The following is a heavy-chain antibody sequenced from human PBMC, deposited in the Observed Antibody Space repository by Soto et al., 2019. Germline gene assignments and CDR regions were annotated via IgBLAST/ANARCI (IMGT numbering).Heavy chain of an antibody. Sequence: GGSLSLSCAASGFTFSNAWMNWVRQAPGKGLEWVGRIKSKTDGGTTDYAAPVKGRFTISRDDSKNTLYLQMNSLKTEDTAVYYCTTDPVTMIVVVPSPGWGQGTLVTVS. CDR1: GFTFSNAW. CDR3: TTDPVTMIVVVPSPG. CDR2: IKSKTDGGTT. V-gene: IGHV3-15*07. D-gene: IGHD3-22*01. J-gene: IGHJ4*02.